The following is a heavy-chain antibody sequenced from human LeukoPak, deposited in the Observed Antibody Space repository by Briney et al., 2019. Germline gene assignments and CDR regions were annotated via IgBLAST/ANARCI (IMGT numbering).Heavy chain of an antibody. CDR2: INHSGST. CDR3: ARAPGDYYYYYMDV. CDR1: GGSFSGYY. D-gene: IGHD3-16*01. Sequence: SETLSLTCAVYGGSFSGYYWSRIRQPPGKGLEWIGEINHSGSTNYNPSLKSRVSISVDTSKNQFSLKLSSVTAADTAVYYCARAPGDYYYYYMDVWGKGTTVTVSS. V-gene: IGHV4-34*01. J-gene: IGHJ6*03.